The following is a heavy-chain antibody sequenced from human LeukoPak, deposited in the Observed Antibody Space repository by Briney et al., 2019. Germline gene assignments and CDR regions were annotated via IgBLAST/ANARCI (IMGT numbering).Heavy chain of an antibody. D-gene: IGHD2-15*01. CDR1: GFTFSGYA. Sequence: TGRSLRLSCAASGFTFSGYAMHWVRQAPGKGLEWVAVISYDGSNKYYADSVKGRFTISRDNSKNTLYLQMNSLRAEDTAVYYCARDGAEGYCSGGSCYSLYYWGQGTLVTVSS. CDR3: ARDGAEGYCSGGSCYSLYY. CDR2: ISYDGSNK. V-gene: IGHV3-30-3*01. J-gene: IGHJ4*02.